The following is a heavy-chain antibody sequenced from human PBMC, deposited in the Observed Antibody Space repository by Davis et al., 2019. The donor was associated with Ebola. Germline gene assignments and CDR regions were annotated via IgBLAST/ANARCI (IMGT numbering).Heavy chain of an antibody. V-gene: IGHV3-48*03. CDR2: ISSSGSTI. Sequence: WGSLSLSCAASGFTFSSYEMNWVRQAPGKGLEWVSYISSSGSTIYYADSVKGRFTISRDNAKNSLYLQMNSLRAEDTAVYYCARDAVGANFDYWGQGTLVTVSS. J-gene: IGHJ4*02. CDR1: GFTFSSYE. D-gene: IGHD1-26*01. CDR3: ARDAVGANFDY.